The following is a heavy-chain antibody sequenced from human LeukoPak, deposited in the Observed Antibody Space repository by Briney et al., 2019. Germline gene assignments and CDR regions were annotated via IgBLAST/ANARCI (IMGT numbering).Heavy chain of an antibody. CDR1: GYTFTGYY. D-gene: IGHD3-22*01. J-gene: IGHJ4*02. CDR3: ARSNYYDSSGSDY. CDR2: INPNSGGT. V-gene: IGHV1-2*02. Sequence: GASVKVSCKASGYTFTGYYMHWVRRAPGQGLEWMGWINPNSGGTNYAQKFQGRVTMTRDTSISTAYMELSNLRSDDTAVYSCARSNYYDSSGSDYWGQGTLVTVSS.